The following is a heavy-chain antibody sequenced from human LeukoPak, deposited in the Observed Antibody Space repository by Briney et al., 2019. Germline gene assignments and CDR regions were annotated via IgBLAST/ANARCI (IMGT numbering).Heavy chain of an antibody. CDR3: AKGVDYCSGGSCPADY. D-gene: IGHD2-15*01. CDR2: ISYDGNNK. J-gene: IGHJ4*02. CDR1: GFTFSNYG. V-gene: IGHV3-30*18. Sequence: GGSLRLSCAASGFTFSNYGIHWVRQAPGKGLEWVAVISYDGNNKYYADSEKGRFTISRDNSKNTLFLQMNSLRAEDTAVYYCAKGVDYCSGGSCPADYWGPGTLVTVSS.